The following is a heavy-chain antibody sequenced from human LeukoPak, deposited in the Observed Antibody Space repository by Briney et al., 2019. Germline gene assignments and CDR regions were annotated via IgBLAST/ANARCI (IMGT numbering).Heavy chain of an antibody. Sequence: PSETLSLTCTVSGGSISSYYWSWIRQPPGKGLEWIGYIYYSGSTNYNPSLKSRVTISVDTSKNQFSLKLSSVTAADTAVYYCARVAALESLDYWGQGTLVTVSS. D-gene: IGHD1-1*01. J-gene: IGHJ4*02. CDR3: ARVAALESLDY. CDR2: IYYSGST. CDR1: GGSISSYY. V-gene: IGHV4-59*01.